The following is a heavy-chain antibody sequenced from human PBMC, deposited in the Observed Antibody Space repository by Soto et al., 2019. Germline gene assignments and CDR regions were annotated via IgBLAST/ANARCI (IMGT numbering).Heavy chain of an antibody. V-gene: IGHV4-30-2*01. CDR3: ARARRYYDSSGYSNWFDP. CDR1: GGSISSGGYS. D-gene: IGHD3-22*01. CDR2: SYHKGST. J-gene: IGHJ5*02. Sequence: PSETLSRTCAVAGGSISSGGYSWSWIRQPPGKSLEWMWYSYHKGSTYYNPSLKRRVTISVDRSKNQFSLKLSSVTAADTAVYYCARARRYYDSSGYSNWFDPWGQGTLVTVSS.